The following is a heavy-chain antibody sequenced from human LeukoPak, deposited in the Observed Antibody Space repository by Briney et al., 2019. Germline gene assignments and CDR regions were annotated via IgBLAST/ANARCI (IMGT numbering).Heavy chain of an antibody. J-gene: IGHJ4*02. CDR3: AKDVVPHYYDSSGSDY. Sequence: GGSLRLSCAASGFTFSSYAMSWVRQAPGKGLEWVSAISGSGGSTYYADSVKGRFTISRDNSKNTLYLQMNSLRAEDTAVYYCAKDVVPHYYDSSGSDYWGQGTLVTVSS. D-gene: IGHD3-22*01. CDR1: GFTFSSYA. V-gene: IGHV3-23*01. CDR2: ISGSGGST.